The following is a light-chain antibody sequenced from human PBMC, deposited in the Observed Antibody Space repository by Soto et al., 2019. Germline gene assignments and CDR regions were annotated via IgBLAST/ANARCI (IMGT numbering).Light chain of an antibody. J-gene: IGLJ1*01. Sequence: QSVLTQPASVSGSPGQSITISCTGTSSDVGGYDYVSWYQLHPGKAPILMVFEVSNRPSGVSYRFSGSKSGNTASLTISGLQAEDEADYFCSSYSISTAYLFGTGTKLTVL. CDR2: EVS. CDR1: SSDVGGYDY. V-gene: IGLV2-14*01. CDR3: SSYSISTAYL.